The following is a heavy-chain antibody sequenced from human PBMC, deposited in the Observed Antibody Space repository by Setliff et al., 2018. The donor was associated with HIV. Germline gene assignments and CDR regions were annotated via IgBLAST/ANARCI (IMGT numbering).Heavy chain of an antibody. CDR3: ARETDVSTSWFGGYYFDF. D-gene: IGHD3-3*01. J-gene: IGHJ4*02. Sequence: PSETLSLTCAVYGGSFSGHYWNWVRQPPGKGLEWIGEINESGRISYNPYLKSRLIISVDTSKKQFSLNLISMTAADTAVYFCARETDVSTSWFGGYYFDFWGQGTVVTVSS. V-gene: IGHV4-34*01. CDR1: GGSFSGHY. CDR2: INESGRI.